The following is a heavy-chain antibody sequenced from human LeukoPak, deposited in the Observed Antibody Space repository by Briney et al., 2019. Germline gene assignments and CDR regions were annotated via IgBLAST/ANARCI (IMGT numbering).Heavy chain of an antibody. D-gene: IGHD3-22*01. CDR3: ARVGGYYYDSSGYYPPDY. CDR2: INPSGGST. V-gene: IGHV1-46*01. J-gene: IGHJ4*02. CDR1: GYTFTSYY. Sequence: ASVNVSCKASGYTFTSYYMHWVRQAPGQGLEWIGIINPSGGSTSYAHKFQGRVTMTRDMSTSTLYMELSSLRSEDTAVYYCARVGGYYYDSSGYYPPDYWGQGSLVTVSS.